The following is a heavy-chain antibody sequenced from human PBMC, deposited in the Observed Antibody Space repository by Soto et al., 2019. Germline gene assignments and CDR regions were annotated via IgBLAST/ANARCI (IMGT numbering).Heavy chain of an antibody. J-gene: IGHJ6*01. D-gene: IGHD3-10*02. CDR3: ARPDVRVYYGMDV. V-gene: IGHV4-39*01. CDR2: LYYSGNT. Sequence: PSETLSLTCTVSGGSITTSSYYRGWIRQPPGKGLEWIGSLYYSGNTYYNPSLKSRVTMSVDTSKNQFSLELSSVTAADTAVYYCARPDVRVYYGMDVWGQGTTVTVSS. CDR1: GGSITTSSYY.